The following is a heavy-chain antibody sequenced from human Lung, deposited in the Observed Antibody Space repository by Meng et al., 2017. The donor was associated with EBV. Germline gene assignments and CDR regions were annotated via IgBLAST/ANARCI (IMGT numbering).Heavy chain of an antibody. J-gene: IGHJ4*02. Sequence: QVQLHAAGPRLVHPSQTSSLICTVSAASISGAYNYWTWIRQRTGRSLEWIGYSYYSGITYYNPSLQSRLTISADTSKNQFSLMLTSLTAADTAVYYCARGADEYGGNAFDFWGQGALVTVSS. D-gene: IGHD4-23*01. CDR3: ARGADEYGGNAFDF. CDR1: AASISGAYNY. CDR2: SYYSGIT. V-gene: IGHV4-31*03.